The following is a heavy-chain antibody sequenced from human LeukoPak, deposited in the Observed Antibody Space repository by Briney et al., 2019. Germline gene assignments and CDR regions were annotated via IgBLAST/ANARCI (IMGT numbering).Heavy chain of an antibody. CDR3: ARDGLASIGLDM. Sequence: GRSLRLSCAASGFTLTGYGVHWVRQAPGKGLEWVAVIWYNGNNKYYADSVKGRFTVSRDTSKNTLYLQMNSLRGEDTAIYYCARDGLASIGLDMWGQGTVVTVSS. D-gene: IGHD6-13*01. V-gene: IGHV3-33*01. CDR2: IWYNGNNK. J-gene: IGHJ3*02. CDR1: GFTLTGYG.